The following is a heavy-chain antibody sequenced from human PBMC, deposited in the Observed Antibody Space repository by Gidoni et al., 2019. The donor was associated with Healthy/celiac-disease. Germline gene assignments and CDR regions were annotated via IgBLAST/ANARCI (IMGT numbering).Heavy chain of an antibody. CDR1: GGSFSGYY. CDR3: ARVASRSWYRTNWFDP. V-gene: IGHV4-34*01. J-gene: IGHJ5*02. Sequence: QVQLQQWGAGLLKPSETLSLTCAVYGGSFSGYYWSWIRQPPGKGLEWIGEINHSGSTNYNPSLKSRVTISVDTSKNQFSLKLSSVTAADTAVYYCARVASRSWYRTNWFDPWGQGTLVTVSS. CDR2: INHSGST. D-gene: IGHD6-13*01.